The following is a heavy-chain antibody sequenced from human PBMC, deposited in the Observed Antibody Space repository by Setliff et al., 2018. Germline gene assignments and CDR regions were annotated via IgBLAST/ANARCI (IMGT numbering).Heavy chain of an antibody. V-gene: IGHV3-30*04. Sequence: GGSLRLSCAASGFTFSRYALHWVRQAPGKGLEWVALISFDGSNEHYADSVKGRFTISRDNSKNTLYLQMDSLRAEDTAVYYCARNWVTAQHYYYGMDVWGQGTTVTVSS. CDR2: ISFDGSNE. CDR1: GFTFSRYA. D-gene: IGHD2-21*02. J-gene: IGHJ6*02. CDR3: ARNWVTAQHYYYGMDV.